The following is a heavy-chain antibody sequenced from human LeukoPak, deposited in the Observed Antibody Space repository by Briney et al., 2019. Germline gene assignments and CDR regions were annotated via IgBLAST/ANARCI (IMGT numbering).Heavy chain of an antibody. J-gene: IGHJ4*02. Sequence: PSETLSLTCTVSGGSISSYYWSWIRQPPGKGLEWIGYIYYSGSTNYNPSLRSRVTISVGTSKNQLSLKVTSVTAADTAMYYCATHGPSGSYFAFDYWGQGILVTVSS. CDR3: ATHGPSGSYFAFDY. V-gene: IGHV4-59*08. CDR2: IYYSGST. CDR1: GGSISSYY. D-gene: IGHD3-10*01.